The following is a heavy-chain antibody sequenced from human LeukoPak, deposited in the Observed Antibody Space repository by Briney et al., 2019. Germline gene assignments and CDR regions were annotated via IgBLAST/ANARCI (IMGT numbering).Heavy chain of an antibody. V-gene: IGHV4-30-2*01. J-gene: IGHJ5*02. CDR1: GGSISSGGYY. D-gene: IGHD4-17*01. CDR3: AGGGTTTVNNWFDP. Sequence: SETLSLTCTVSGGSISSGGYYWSWIRQPPGKGLEWIGYIYHSGSTYYNPSLKSRVTISVDRSKNQFSLKLSSVTAADTAVCYCAGGGTTTVNNWFDPWGQGTLVTVSS. CDR2: IYHSGST.